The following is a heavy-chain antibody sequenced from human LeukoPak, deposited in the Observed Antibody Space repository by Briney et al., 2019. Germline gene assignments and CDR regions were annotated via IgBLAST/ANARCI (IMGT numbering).Heavy chain of an antibody. CDR3: ARGKGYYGGNSYFQH. J-gene: IGHJ1*01. CDR1: GGSISSSSYY. V-gene: IGHV4-39*01. CDR2: IYYSGST. Sequence: SETLSLTCTVSGGSISSSSYYWGWIRQPPGKGLEWIGSIYYSGSTYYNPSLKSRVTISVDTSKNQFSLKLSSVTAADTAVYYCARGKGYYGGNSYFQHWGQGTLVTVSS. D-gene: IGHD4-23*01.